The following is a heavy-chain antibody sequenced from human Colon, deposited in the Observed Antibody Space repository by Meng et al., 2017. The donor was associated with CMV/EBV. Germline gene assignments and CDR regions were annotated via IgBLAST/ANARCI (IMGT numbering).Heavy chain of an antibody. D-gene: IGHD4-11*01. CDR2: VSHDGKNK. J-gene: IGHJ6*02. V-gene: IGHV3-30*03. CDR1: GFTFETYS. CDR3: ARGSNSSFDP. Sequence: GGSLRLSCVGSGFTFETYSMHWVRQAPGKGLEWVAIVSHDGKNKNYAESVKGRFTISRDNSQNTVNLQMNSLRGDDTALYYCARGSNSSFDPWGQGTTVTVSS.